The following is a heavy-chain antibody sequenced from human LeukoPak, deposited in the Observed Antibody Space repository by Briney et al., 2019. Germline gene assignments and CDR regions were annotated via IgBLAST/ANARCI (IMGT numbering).Heavy chain of an antibody. CDR3: ARENIVVVTAIRDAFDI. D-gene: IGHD2-21*02. V-gene: IGHV3-21*01. Sequence: PGGSLRLSCVASGFTFSSYSMNWVRQAPGKGLEWVSSISSSSSFINYADSVKGRFTISRDNAKNSLYLQVNSLRAEDTAVYYCARENIVVVTAIRDAFDIWGQGTMVTVSS. J-gene: IGHJ3*02. CDR2: ISSSSSFI. CDR1: GFTFSSYS.